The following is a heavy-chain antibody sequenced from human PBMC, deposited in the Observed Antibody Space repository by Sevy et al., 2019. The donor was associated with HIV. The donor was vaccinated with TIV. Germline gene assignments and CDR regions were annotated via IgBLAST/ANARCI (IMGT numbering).Heavy chain of an antibody. CDR2: IYYNGNT. D-gene: IGHD3-10*01. CDR1: GGSITSLY. J-gene: IGHJ4*02. CDR3: AGENARGRGYS. Sequence: SETLSLTCTVSGGSITSLYGGWIQQPPGKGLEWIANIYYNGNTNYNPSLKSRVTISLDTSKNQFSLRLSSVTAADTAIYYCAGENARGRGYSWGQGTLVTVSS. V-gene: IGHV4-59*08.